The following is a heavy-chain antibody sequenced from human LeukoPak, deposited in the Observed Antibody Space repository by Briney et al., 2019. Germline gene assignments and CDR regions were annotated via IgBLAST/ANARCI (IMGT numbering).Heavy chain of an antibody. D-gene: IGHD4-17*01. V-gene: IGHV1-2*06. CDR2: ISPNSGDA. Sequence: ASVKVSCKTSGYTLGAYYVHWVRQAPGQGLEWMGRISPNSGDADYAQKYQGRVAMTRDTSINTAYMELSSLTSDDTAVYYCARVAYGDFRPLGHWGQGTLVTVSS. CDR1: GYTLGAYY. CDR3: ARVAYGDFRPLGH. J-gene: IGHJ4*02.